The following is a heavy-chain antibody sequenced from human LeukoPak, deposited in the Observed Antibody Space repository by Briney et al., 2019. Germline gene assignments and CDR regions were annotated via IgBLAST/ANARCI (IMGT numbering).Heavy chain of an antibody. J-gene: IGHJ4*02. CDR2: IKQDGSEK. CDR1: GFTFSSYW. V-gene: IGHV3-7*01. CDR3: ARSRVRPYFDY. D-gene: IGHD1-1*01. Sequence: AGGSLRLSWAASGFTFSSYWMSWVRQAPGKGLEWVANIKQDGSEKYYVDSVKGRFTISRDNAKNSLYLQMNSLRAEDTAVYYCARSRVRPYFDYWGQGTLVTVSS.